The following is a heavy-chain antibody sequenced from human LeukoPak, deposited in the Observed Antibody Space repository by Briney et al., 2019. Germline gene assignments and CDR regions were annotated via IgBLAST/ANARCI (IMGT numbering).Heavy chain of an antibody. CDR1: GGSISPYY. D-gene: IGHD2-2*01. CDR2: IYYSGST. CDR3: ARAHTSTYRYFDY. V-gene: IGHV4-59*01. Sequence: SETLSLTCTVSGGSISPYYWSWVRQPPGGGLEYIGFIYYSGSTNYNPSLKTRVTISVDTSKNQFSLNLSSVTAADTAVYYCARAHTSTYRYFDYWGQGSLVTVSS. J-gene: IGHJ4*02.